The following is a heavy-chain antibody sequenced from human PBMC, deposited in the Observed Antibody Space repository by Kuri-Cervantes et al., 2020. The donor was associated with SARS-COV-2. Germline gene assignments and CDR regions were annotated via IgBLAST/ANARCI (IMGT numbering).Heavy chain of an antibody. CDR3: ARRPRVGVPAARDWFDP. CDR1: GYTFTSYA. V-gene: IGHV1-3*01. D-gene: IGHD2-2*01. Sequence: ASVKVSCKASGYTFTSYAMHWVRQAPGQRLEWMGWINAGNGNTKYSQKFQGRVTITRDTSASTAYMELSSLRSEDTAVYYCARRPRVGVPAARDWFDPWGQGTLVTVSS. J-gene: IGHJ5*02. CDR2: INAGNGNT.